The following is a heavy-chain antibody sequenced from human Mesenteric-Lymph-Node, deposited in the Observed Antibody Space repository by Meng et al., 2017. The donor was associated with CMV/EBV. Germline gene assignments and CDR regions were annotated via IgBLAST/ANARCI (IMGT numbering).Heavy chain of an antibody. CDR2: SYDDGKT. CDR3: AKGRGYDPQYFQH. J-gene: IGHJ1*01. V-gene: IGHV3-53*01. Sequence: GESLKISCTASGFAVSSNYMTWGRQAPGRGLEWDSASYDDGKTFYVDSVQGRFTISRDNSNNTLFLEMNSLRAEDTAVYYCAKGRGYDPQYFQHWGQGTLVTVSS. CDR1: GFAVSSNY. D-gene: IGHD5-12*01.